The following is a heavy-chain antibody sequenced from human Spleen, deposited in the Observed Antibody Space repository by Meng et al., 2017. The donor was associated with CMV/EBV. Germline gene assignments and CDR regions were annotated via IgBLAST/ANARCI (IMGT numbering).Heavy chain of an antibody. CDR2: IKRSRTN. D-gene: IGHD6-13*01. V-gene: IGHV4-34*01. J-gene: IGHJ1*01. CDR3: ARGPVSVGLPLTAAGTLFQH. CDR1: SVYY. Sequence: SVYYWTWMRLPPGKRLEWIGKIKRSRTNSYSPSLRSQVNISIDTSKSQFSLKVTSVTAADTAIYFCARGPVSVGLPLTAAGTLFQHWGQGSLVTVSS.